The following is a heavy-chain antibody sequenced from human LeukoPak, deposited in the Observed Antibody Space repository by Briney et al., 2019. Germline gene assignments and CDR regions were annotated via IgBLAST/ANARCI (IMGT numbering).Heavy chain of an antibody. J-gene: IGHJ5*02. D-gene: IGHD3-22*01. CDR2: IYYSGST. CDR3: AREFADHSSGYSYWFDP. V-gene: IGHV4-39*07. CDR1: GGSISSSSYY. Sequence: SETLSLTCTVSGGSISSSSYYWGWIRQPPGKGLEWIGSIYYSGSTYYNPSLKSRVTISVDTSKNQFSLKLSSVTAADTAVYYCAREFADHSSGYSYWFDPWGQGTLVTVSS.